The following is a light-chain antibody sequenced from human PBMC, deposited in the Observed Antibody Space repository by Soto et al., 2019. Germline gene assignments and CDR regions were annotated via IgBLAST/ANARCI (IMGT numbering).Light chain of an antibody. CDR1: QSISSW. CDR3: QQYNSYPWT. V-gene: IGKV1-5*01. Sequence: DIQMTPSPSTLSASVLDIVTITCRASQSISSWLAWYQQKPGKAPKLLIYDASSLESGVPSRFSGSGSGTEFTLTISSLQPDDFATYYCQQYNSYPWTFGRGTKVAIK. J-gene: IGKJ1*01. CDR2: DAS.